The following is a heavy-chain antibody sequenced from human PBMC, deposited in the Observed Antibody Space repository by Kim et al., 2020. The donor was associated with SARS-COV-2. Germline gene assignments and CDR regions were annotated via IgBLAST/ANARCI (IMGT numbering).Heavy chain of an antibody. CDR3: ARDSPPTAVRSSRLFL. Sequence: GGSLRLSCAASGFTVSSNYMSWVRQAPGKGLEWVSVIYSGGSTYYADSVKGRFTISRHNSKNTLYLQMNSLRAEDTAVYYCARDSPPTAVRSSRLFLWGQGTLVTVSS. V-gene: IGHV3-53*04. J-gene: IGHJ4*02. CDR2: IYSGGST. D-gene: IGHD3-10*02. CDR1: GFTVSSNY.